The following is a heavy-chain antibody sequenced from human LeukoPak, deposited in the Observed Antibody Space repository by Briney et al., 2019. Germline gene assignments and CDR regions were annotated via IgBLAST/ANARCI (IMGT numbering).Heavy chain of an antibody. V-gene: IGHV4-38-2*02. CDR2: IYHSGNT. J-gene: IGHJ6*03. Sequence: SETLSLTCTVSGYSISSGYYWGWIRQPPGKGLEWIANIYHSGNTYYNPSLKSRVTISVDTSKNQFSLKLSSVTAADTAVYYCASVLTEDYYYYYMDVWGKGTTVTISS. CDR1: GYSISSGYY. CDR3: ASVLTEDYYYYYMDV. D-gene: IGHD3-9*01.